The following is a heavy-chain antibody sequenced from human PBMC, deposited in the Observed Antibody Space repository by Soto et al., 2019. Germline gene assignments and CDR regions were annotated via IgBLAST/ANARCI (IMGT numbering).Heavy chain of an antibody. J-gene: IGHJ4*02. CDR2: IYYSGST. V-gene: IGHV4-59*08. CDR1: GGSISSYY. CDR3: ARHGFGDYFDY. D-gene: IGHD3-16*01. Sequence: SETLSLTCTVSGGSISSYYWSWIRQPPGKGLEWIGYIYYSGSTNYNPSLKSRVTISVDTSKNQFSLKLSSVTAADTAVYYCARHGFGDYFDYWGQGTLVTVSS.